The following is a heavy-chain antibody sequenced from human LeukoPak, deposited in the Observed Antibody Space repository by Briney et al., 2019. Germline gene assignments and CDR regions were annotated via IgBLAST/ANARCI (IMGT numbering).Heavy chain of an antibody. J-gene: IGHJ4*02. CDR2: IKQDGSEK. CDR1: GFTFSSYW. Sequence: GGSLRLSCAASGFTFSSYWMSWVRQAPGKGLEWVANIKQDGSEKYYVDSVKGRFTISRDNAKNSLYPQMNSLRAEDTAGYYCARDGDRKSKLWGRWLQPYYFAYWGQGTLGTVSS. D-gene: IGHD5-24*01. V-gene: IGHV3-7*01. CDR3: ARDGDRKSKLWGRWLQPYYFAY.